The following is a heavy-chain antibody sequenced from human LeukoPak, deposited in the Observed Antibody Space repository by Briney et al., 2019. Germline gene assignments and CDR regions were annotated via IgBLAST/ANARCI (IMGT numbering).Heavy chain of an antibody. CDR1: GFTFSSYA. J-gene: IGHJ4*02. Sequence: PGGSLRLSCAASGFTFSSYAMHWVRQAPGKGLEWVAVISYDGSNKYYANSVKGRFTISRDISKNTLYLQMNSLRAEDTAVYYCASKGGYSSSFTNYWGQGTLVTVSS. V-gene: IGHV3-30*01. CDR2: ISYDGSNK. CDR3: ASKGGYSSSFTNY. D-gene: IGHD6-6*01.